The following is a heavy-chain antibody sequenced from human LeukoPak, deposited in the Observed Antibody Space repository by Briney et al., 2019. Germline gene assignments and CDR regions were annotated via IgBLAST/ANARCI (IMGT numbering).Heavy chain of an antibody. V-gene: IGHV3-21*01. CDR1: GFTFSSYS. CDR3: ARESSQPVDSAHYYGMDV. J-gene: IGHJ6*02. D-gene: IGHD2-15*01. Sequence: GGSLRLSCAASGFTFSSYSMNWVRQAPGKGLEWVSSISSSSSYIYYADSVKGRFTISRDNAKNSLYLQMNSLRAEDTAVYYCARESSQPVDSAHYYGMDVWGQGTTVTVSS. CDR2: ISSSSSYI.